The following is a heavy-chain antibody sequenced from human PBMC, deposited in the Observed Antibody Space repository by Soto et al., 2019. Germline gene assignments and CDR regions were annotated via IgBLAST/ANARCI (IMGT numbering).Heavy chain of an antibody. CDR2: IYHSGST. CDR3: ARGVTTVTTFDY. V-gene: IGHV4-30-2*01. CDR1: GGSISSGGYS. Sequence: SELLSLTCAVSGGSISSGGYSCNWIRQPPGKGLEWIGYIYHSGSTYYNPSLKSRVTISVDRSKNQFSLKLSSVTAADTAVYYCARGVTTVTTFDYWGQGTLVTSPQ. D-gene: IGHD4-17*01. J-gene: IGHJ4*02.